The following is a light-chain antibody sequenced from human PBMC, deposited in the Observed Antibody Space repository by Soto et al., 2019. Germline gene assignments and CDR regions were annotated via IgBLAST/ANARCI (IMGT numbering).Light chain of an antibody. Sequence: QSVLTQPPSASASLGASVTLTCTLSSGYSNYKVDWYQQRPGKGPRFVMRVGTGGIVGSKGDGIPDRFSVLGSGLNRYLTLKNIQEEGESCSPWGADHGRGSKFFWVFGGGTKVTVL. J-gene: IGLJ3*02. CDR1: SGYSNYK. CDR3: GADHGRGSKFFWV. V-gene: IGLV9-49*01. CDR2: VGTGGIVG.